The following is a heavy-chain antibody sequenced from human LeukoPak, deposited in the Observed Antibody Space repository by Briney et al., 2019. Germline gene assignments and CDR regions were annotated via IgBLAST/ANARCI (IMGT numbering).Heavy chain of an antibody. CDR2: INPNSGGT. CDR1: GYTFTGYY. Sequence: ASVKVSYKASGYTFTGYYMHWVRQAPGQGLEWMGWINPNSGGTNYAQKFQGRVTMTRDTSISTAYMELSRLRSDDTAVYYCAAGMAAAGTDANDAFDIWGQGTMVTVSS. D-gene: IGHD6-13*01. V-gene: IGHV1-2*02. CDR3: AAGMAAAGTDANDAFDI. J-gene: IGHJ3*02.